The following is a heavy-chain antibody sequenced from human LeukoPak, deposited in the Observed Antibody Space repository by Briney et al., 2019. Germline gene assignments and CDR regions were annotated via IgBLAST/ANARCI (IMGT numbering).Heavy chain of an antibody. V-gene: IGHV1-18*01. J-gene: IGHJ4*02. CDR2: ISAYNGNT. D-gene: IGHD1-26*01. Sequence: GASVKVSCKASGYTFTSYGISWVRQAPGQGLELMGWISAYNGNTNYAQTLQGRVTMTTDTSTSTAYMQLRSLRSDDTAVYYCARERVVGASLPYWGQGTLVTVSS. CDR1: GYTFTSYG. CDR3: ARERVVGASLPY.